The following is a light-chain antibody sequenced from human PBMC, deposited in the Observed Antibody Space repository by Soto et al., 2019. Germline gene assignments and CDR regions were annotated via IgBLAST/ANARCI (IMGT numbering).Light chain of an antibody. CDR3: AAWDDSLSGHVV. Sequence: QSVLTQPPSASGTPGQRVTISCSGSSSNIGSKYVYWYQQLPGTAPKLLIYRNNQRPSGVPDRFSGSKSGTSASLAISGLRSEDEADYYSAAWDDSLSGHVVFGGGTKLTVL. CDR2: RNN. V-gene: IGLV1-47*01. J-gene: IGLJ2*01. CDR1: SSNIGSKY.